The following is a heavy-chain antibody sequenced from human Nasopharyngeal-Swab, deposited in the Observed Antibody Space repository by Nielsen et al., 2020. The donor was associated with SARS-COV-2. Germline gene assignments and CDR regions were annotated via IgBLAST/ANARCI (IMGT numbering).Heavy chain of an antibody. V-gene: IGHV3-11*01. Sequence: GASLPISCAASGFTFSDYYMGWIRQAPGKGLEWISYITSSGSTIFYTDSVKGRFTISRDNDKNSLYLQMNSLRADDTAVYYCAREVVPSIWGQGTLVTVSS. CDR1: GFTFSDYY. J-gene: IGHJ4*02. CDR3: AREVVPSI. CDR2: ITSSGSTI. D-gene: IGHD2-15*01.